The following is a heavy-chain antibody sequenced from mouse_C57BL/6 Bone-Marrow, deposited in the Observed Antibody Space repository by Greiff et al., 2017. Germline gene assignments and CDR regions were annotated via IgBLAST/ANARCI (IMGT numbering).Heavy chain of an antibody. Sequence: VQLKQSGAELVRPGASVKLSCTASGFNIKDDYMHWVKQRPEQGLEWIGWIDPENGDTEYASKFQGKATITADTSSNTAYLQLSSLTSEDTAVYYCTTLLITTWDYWGQGTSVTVSS. D-gene: IGHD1-1*01. CDR3: TTLLITTWDY. V-gene: IGHV14-4*01. J-gene: IGHJ4*01. CDR2: IDPENGDT. CDR1: GFNIKDDY.